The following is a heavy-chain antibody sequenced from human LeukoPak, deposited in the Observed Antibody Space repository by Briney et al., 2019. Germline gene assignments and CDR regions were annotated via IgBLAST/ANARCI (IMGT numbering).Heavy chain of an antibody. CDR1: GFTFSSYE. V-gene: IGHV3-53*01. J-gene: IGHJ4*02. Sequence: GGSLRLSCAASGFTFSSYEMNWVRQAPGKGLEWVSVIYSGGSTYYADSVKGRFTISRDNSKNTLYLQMNSLRAEDTAVYYCARGNENWGQGTLVTVSS. CDR3: ARGNEN. CDR2: IYSGGST. D-gene: IGHD1-1*01.